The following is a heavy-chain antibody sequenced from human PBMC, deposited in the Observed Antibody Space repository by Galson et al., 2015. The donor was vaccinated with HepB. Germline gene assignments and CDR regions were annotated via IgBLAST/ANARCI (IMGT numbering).Heavy chain of an antibody. D-gene: IGHD5-18*01. CDR2: ITTGNDNT. CDR1: GYTFTSYA. V-gene: IGHV1-3*04. CDR3: VRGGYSYGPDY. J-gene: IGHJ4*02. Sequence: SVKVSCKASGYTFTSYAMHWVRQAPGQRLEWMGWITTGNDNTKYSQKVQGRVTITRDTSASTAYMELSSLTSEDTAVYYCVRGGYSYGPDYWGQGTLVTVSA.